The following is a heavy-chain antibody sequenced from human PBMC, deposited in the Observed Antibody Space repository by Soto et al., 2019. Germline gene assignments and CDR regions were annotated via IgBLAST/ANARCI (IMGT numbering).Heavy chain of an antibody. J-gene: IGHJ6*03. Sequence: ASVKVSCKASGYTLSRSDINWVRQATGQGLEWMGWMNPNNGRTGYAQKFQGRVTMTRNTSTSTAYMELSSLRSEDTAVYYCARGPPLSACSSTSCPDYYYYYMDVWGKGATVTVSS. CDR3: ARGPPLSACSSTSCPDYYYYYMDV. CDR2: MNPNNGRT. V-gene: IGHV1-8*01. CDR1: GYTLSRSD. D-gene: IGHD2-2*01.